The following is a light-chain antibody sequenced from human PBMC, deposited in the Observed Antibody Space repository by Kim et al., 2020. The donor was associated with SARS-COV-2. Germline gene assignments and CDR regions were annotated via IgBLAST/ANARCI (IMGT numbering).Light chain of an antibody. Sequence: DIQMTQSPSTLSASVGDRVNITCRASQSIVVWLAWYQQKPGKAPKLVIYKASSLESGVPSRFSGSGSGTEFTLTISSRHPDDLGTYFCQQYSNYPLTFGGGTKVDIK. CDR2: KAS. CDR1: QSIVVW. V-gene: IGKV1-5*03. J-gene: IGKJ4*01. CDR3: QQYSNYPLT.